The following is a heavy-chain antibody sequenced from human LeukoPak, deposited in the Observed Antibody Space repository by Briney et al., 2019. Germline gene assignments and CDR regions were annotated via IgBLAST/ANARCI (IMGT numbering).Heavy chain of an antibody. CDR1: GLIVSSTY. CDR3: VREGGYCSGGTCFKWFDT. CDR2: TYNGGST. V-gene: IGHV3-53*01. J-gene: IGHJ5*02. D-gene: IGHD2-15*01. Sequence: GGSLTLSCAASGLIVSSTYMNWVRQAPGKGLEWVSVTYNGGSTYYADSVTGRFSISRDNSKNTLNLQMNSLTVEDTAVYYCVREGGYCSGGTCFKWFDTWGQGILVTVSS.